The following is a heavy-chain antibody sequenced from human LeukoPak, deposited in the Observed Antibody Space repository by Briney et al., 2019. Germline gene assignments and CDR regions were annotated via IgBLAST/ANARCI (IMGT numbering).Heavy chain of an antibody. V-gene: IGHV4-39*07. J-gene: IGHJ5*02. CDR1: GGSISSSSYY. CDR3: ARDRGMDYSSSWGAWFDP. Sequence: SETLSLTCTVSGGSISSSSYYWGWIRQPPGKGLEWIGSIYYSGSTYYNPSLKSRVTISVDTSKNQFSLKLSSVTAADTAVYYCARDRGMDYSSSWGAWFDPWGQGTLVTVSS. D-gene: IGHD6-13*01. CDR2: IYYSGST.